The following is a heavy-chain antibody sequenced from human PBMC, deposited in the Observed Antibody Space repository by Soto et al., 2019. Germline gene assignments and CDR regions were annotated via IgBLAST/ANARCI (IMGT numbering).Heavy chain of an antibody. CDR3: ARVIDTVATGGNAFDI. V-gene: IGHV4-31*03. CDR2: IYYSGST. Sequence: SETLSLTCTVSGVSIRSGVYYWSWHRQHPGKGLEWIGYIYYSGSTYYNPSLKSRITISVDTSKNQFSLKLSSVTAADTAVYYCARVIDTVATGGNAFDIWGQGTMVT. J-gene: IGHJ3*02. CDR1: GVSIRSGVYY. D-gene: IGHD5-12*01.